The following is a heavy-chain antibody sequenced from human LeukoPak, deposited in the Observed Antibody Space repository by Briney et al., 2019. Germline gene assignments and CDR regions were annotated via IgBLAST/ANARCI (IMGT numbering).Heavy chain of an antibody. CDR2: INPNSGGT. CDR3: ARGYYDILTGYPTQSFDY. D-gene: IGHD3-9*01. CDR1: GYTFTGYY. J-gene: IGHJ4*02. V-gene: IGHV1-2*02. Sequence: ASVEVSCRASGYTFTGYYMHWGRQAPGQGLEWMGWINPNSGGTNYAQKFQGRVTMTRDTSISTAYMELSRLRSDDTAVYYCARGYYDILTGYPTQSFDYWGQGTLVTVSS.